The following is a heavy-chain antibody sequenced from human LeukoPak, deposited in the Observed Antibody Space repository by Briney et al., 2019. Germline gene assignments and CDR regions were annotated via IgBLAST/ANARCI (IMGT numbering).Heavy chain of an antibody. Sequence: ASVKVSCKASGYTFTTYSMHWVRQAPGQGLEWMAIINLSGGSTDYTQKFQGRVTMARDTSTSTVYMELSSLRSEDTAVYYCVRHNHMDVWGQGTTVTVSS. CDR1: GYTFTTYS. CDR2: INLSGGST. J-gene: IGHJ6*02. CDR3: VRHNHMDV. V-gene: IGHV1-46*01.